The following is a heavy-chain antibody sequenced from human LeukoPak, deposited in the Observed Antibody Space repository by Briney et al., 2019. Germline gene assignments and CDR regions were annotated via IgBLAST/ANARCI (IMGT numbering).Heavy chain of an antibody. CDR2: ISGSGGST. Sequence: GGSLRLSCAASGFTFTTYAMSWVRQAPGKGLEWVSAISGSGGSTYYADSVKGRFTISRDNSKNTLYLQMNSLRAEDTAVYYCAKNPISKGNEYQYLDVLGKGTTVTVSS. CDR3: AKNPISKGNEYQYLDV. D-gene: IGHD4-23*01. V-gene: IGHV3-23*01. J-gene: IGHJ6*03. CDR1: GFTFTTYA.